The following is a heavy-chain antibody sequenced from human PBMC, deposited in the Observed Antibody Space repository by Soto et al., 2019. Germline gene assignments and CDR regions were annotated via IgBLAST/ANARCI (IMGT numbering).Heavy chain of an antibody. V-gene: IGHV3-23*01. D-gene: IGHD3-3*01. Sequence: EGQLLESGGGLVQPGGSLRLSCVASGFTFRSYAMAWVRQAPGKGLEWVSGISESGGKTNYAESVRGRFSISRDNSRNTLSLLMNKVTADDTAIYYSAKDRATIFGVVWKYGMDVWGQGTTVSVSS. CDR1: GFTFRSYA. J-gene: IGHJ6*02. CDR2: ISESGGKT. CDR3: AKDRATIFGVVWKYGMDV.